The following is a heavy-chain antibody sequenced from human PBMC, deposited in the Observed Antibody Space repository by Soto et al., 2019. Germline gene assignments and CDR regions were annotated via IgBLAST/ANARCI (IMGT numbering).Heavy chain of an antibody. CDR2: LSYDGTHE. D-gene: IGHD1-1*01. CDR1: GFSFSDYG. CDR3: ARDRRLQTTTFKPMDYAMEV. Sequence: SLRLSCAASGFSFSDYGVHWVRQAPGKGLEWVALLSYDGTHEYYADSVKGRFTISGDKSKNTHYLHMSSLSTEDTAAYFCARDRRLQTTTFKPMDYAMEVWGQGTTVTVSS. V-gene: IGHV3-30*03. J-gene: IGHJ6*02.